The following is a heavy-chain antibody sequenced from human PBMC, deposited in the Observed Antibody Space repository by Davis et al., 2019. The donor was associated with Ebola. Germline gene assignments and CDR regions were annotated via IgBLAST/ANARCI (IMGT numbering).Heavy chain of an antibody. CDR2: INHSGST. D-gene: IGHD3-22*01. CDR3: ARGITMIRERMAFDI. CDR1: GGSFSGYY. J-gene: IGHJ3*02. Sequence: MPGGSLRLSCAVYGGSFSGYYWSWIRQPPGKGLEWIGEINHSGSTNYNPSLKSRVTISVDTSKNQFSLKLSSVTAADTAVYYCARGITMIRERMAFDIWGQGTMVTVSS. V-gene: IGHV4-34*01.